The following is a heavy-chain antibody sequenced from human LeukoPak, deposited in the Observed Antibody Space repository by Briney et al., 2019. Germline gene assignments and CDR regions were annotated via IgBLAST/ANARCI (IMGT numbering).Heavy chain of an antibody. Sequence: GGSLRLSCAASGFTFSGSAMHWVRQASGKGLEWVGRIRSKANSYATAYAASVKGRFTISRDDSKNTAYLQMNSLKTEDPAVYYCTSRKALGYCSGGSCQDYWGQGTLVTVSS. J-gene: IGHJ4*02. CDR1: GFTFSGSA. D-gene: IGHD2-15*01. V-gene: IGHV3-73*01. CDR2: IRSKANSYAT. CDR3: TSRKALGYCSGGSCQDY.